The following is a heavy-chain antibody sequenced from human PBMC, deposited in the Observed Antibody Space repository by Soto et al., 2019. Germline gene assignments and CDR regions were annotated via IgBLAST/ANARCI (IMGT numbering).Heavy chain of an antibody. J-gene: IGHJ6*02. CDR1: GGTFSSYA. CDR3: AREEATVTRDIDYYYGMDV. CDR2: IIPIFGTA. D-gene: IGHD4-4*01. Sequence: SVKVSCKASGGTFSSYAISWVRQAPGQGLEWMGGIIPIFGTANYAQKFQGRVTITADESTSTAYMELSSLRSEDTAVYYCAREEATVTRDIDYYYGMDVWGQGTTVTVSS. V-gene: IGHV1-69*13.